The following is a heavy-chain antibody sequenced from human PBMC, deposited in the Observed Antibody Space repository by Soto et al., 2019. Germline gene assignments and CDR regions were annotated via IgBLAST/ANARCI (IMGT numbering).Heavy chain of an antibody. CDR2: IWYDGSNK. CDR3: ARDQLNSIHPRVYYFDY. D-gene: IGHD1-1*01. J-gene: IGHJ4*02. CDR1: GFTFSSYA. V-gene: IGHV3-33*08. Sequence: PGGSLRLSCAASGFTFSSYAMSWVRQAPGKGLEWVAVIWYDGSNKYYADSVKGRFTISRDNSKNTLYLQMNSLRAEDTAVYYCARDQLNSIHPRVYYFDYWGQGTLVTVSS.